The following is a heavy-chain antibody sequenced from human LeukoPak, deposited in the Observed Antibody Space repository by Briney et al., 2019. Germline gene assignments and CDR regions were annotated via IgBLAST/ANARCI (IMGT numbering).Heavy chain of an antibody. V-gene: IGHV1-18*01. CDR1: GYTFTSYG. J-gene: IGHJ5*02. D-gene: IGHD1-1*01. Sequence: VASVKVSCKASGYTFTSYGISWVRQAPGQGLEWMGWISAYNGNTNYAQKLQGRVTMTTDTSTSTAYMELRSLRSDDTAVYYCATSSRYNWNEAAIDPWGQGTLVTVSS. CDR2: ISAYNGNT. CDR3: ATSSRYNWNEAAIDP.